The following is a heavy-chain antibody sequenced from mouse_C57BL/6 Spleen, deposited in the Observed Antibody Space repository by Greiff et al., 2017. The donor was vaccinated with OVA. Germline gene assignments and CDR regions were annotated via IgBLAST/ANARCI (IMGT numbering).Heavy chain of an antibody. V-gene: IGHV14-2*01. J-gene: IGHJ3*01. CDR2: IDPEDGET. Sequence: VHVKQSGAELVKPGASVKLSCTASGFNIKDYYMHWVKQRTEQGLEWIGRIDPEDGETKYAPKFQGKATITADTSSNTAYLQLSSLTSEDTAVYYCARSDSSGYWFAYWGQGTLVTVSA. CDR3: ARSDSSGYWFAY. D-gene: IGHD3-2*02. CDR1: GFNIKDYY.